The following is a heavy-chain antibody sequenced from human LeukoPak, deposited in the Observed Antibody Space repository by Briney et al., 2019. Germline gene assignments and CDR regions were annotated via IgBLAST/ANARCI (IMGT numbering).Heavy chain of an antibody. CDR1: GFTFSSYS. D-gene: IGHD1-26*01. CDR3: ARDRGGSYSAIDY. Sequence: GGSLRLSCAASGFTFSSYSMNWVRQARGKGLEWVSFISSSSSTIYYADSVKGRFTISRDNAKNSLYLQMNSLRAEDTAVYYCARDRGGSYSAIDYWGQGTLVTVSS. CDR2: ISSSSSTI. J-gene: IGHJ4*02. V-gene: IGHV3-48*04.